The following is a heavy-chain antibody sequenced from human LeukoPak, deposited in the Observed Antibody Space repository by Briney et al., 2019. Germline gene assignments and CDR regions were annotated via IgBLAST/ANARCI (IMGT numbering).Heavy chain of an antibody. D-gene: IGHD3-10*01. Sequence: SETLSLTCTVSGGSISSYYWSWIRQPPGKGLEWIGYIYYSGSTNYNPSLKSRVTISVDTSKNQFSLKLSSVTAADTAVYYCARVGRITMVRGARGSWGQGTLVTVSS. CDR3: ARVGRITMVRGARGS. V-gene: IGHV4-59*12. J-gene: IGHJ5*02. CDR2: IYYSGST. CDR1: GGSISSYY.